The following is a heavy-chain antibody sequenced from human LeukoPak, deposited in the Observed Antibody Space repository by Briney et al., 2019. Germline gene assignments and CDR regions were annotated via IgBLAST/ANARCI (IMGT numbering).Heavy chain of an antibody. J-gene: IGHJ4*02. V-gene: IGHV3-74*01. CDR3: ARKPAPAD. CDR2: ISTDGSST. Sequence: PGGSLRLSCAASGFTFSIFWMHWVRQAPGKGLVWVSRISTDGSSTSYADSVKGRFTISRDNAKNTLYLQMNSLRAEDTAVYYCARKPAPADWGQGTLDTVSS. D-gene: IGHD6-25*01. CDR1: GFTFSIFW.